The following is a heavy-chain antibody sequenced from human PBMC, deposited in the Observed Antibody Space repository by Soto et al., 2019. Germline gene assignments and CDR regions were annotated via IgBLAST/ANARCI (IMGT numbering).Heavy chain of an antibody. J-gene: IGHJ4*02. CDR1: GGSFSGYY. Sequence: QVQLQQWGAGLLKPSETLSLPCAVYGGSFSGYYWSWIRQPPGKGLEWVGEINHSGSTNYNPSLKCRVTISVNTSKNQFSLRLSSVTAADTSVYYCARAAPRYCSGGSCYSGRDYLGQGTLVTVSS. D-gene: IGHD2-15*01. V-gene: IGHV4-34*01. CDR2: INHSGST. CDR3: ARAAPRYCSGGSCYSGRDY.